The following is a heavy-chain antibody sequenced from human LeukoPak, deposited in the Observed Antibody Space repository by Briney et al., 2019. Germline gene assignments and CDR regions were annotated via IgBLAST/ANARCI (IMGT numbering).Heavy chain of an antibody. CDR3: ARDHSIDDKSWWLDP. CDR1: GDTLTRNW. V-gene: IGHV1-46*01. Sequence: GASVKVSCKTSGDTLTRNWMHWIRQGPGQGLEWMGVINPTGDYTMYAQKFQGRVIVTRDMSSNTDYMELGSLRSDDTAVYYCARDHSIDDKSWWLDPWGQGTLVTVSS. J-gene: IGHJ5*02. D-gene: IGHD1-1*01. CDR2: INPTGDYT.